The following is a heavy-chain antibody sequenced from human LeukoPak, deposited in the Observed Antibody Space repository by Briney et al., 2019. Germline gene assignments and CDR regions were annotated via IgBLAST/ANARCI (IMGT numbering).Heavy chain of an antibody. Sequence: ASVKVSCKASGYTFTSYYMHWVRQAPGQGLEWMGIINPSGGSTSYAQKFQGRVTMTRDTSISTAYMELSRLRSDDTAVYYCARRSSNIVGAVDYWGQGTLVTVSS. CDR1: GYTFTSYY. J-gene: IGHJ4*02. D-gene: IGHD1-26*01. CDR2: INPSGGST. CDR3: ARRSSNIVGAVDY. V-gene: IGHV1-46*01.